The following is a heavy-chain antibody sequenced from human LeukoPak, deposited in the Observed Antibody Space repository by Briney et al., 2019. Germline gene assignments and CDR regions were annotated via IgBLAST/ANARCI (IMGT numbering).Heavy chain of an antibody. CDR2: INPNGGGT. Sequence: ASVKVSCKASGYTFTDYYIHWVRQAPGQGLEWMGWINPNGGGTNYAQKFQGRVTMTRDTSISTAYMELSRLRSDDTAVYYCATPTNYGDYDFDYWGQGTLVTVSS. CDR1: GYTFTDYY. D-gene: IGHD4-17*01. J-gene: IGHJ4*02. CDR3: ATPTNYGDYDFDY. V-gene: IGHV1-2*02.